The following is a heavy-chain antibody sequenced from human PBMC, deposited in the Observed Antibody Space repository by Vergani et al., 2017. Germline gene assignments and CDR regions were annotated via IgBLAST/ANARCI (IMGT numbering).Heavy chain of an antibody. D-gene: IGHD3-16*01. CDR2: IYYSGST. CDR3: ARYVGALYYMDV. V-gene: IGHV4-39*07. CDR1: GGSISSSSYY. J-gene: IGHJ6*03. Sequence: QLQLQESGPGLVKPSETLSLTCTVSGGSISSSSYYWGWIRQPPGKGLEWIGSIYYSGSTYYNPSLKSRVTISVDTSKNQFSLKLSSVTAEDTAVYYCARYVGALYYMDVWGKGTTVTVSS.